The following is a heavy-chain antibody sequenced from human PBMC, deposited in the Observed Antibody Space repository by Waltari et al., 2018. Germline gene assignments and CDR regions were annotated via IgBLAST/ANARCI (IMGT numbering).Heavy chain of an antibody. D-gene: IGHD2-15*01. Sequence: EVRLVESGGNLVQPGGSLRLSCAAYGFSFSSYEMNWVRQAPGGGLEGVSYISSSGSTKYYADSVKGRFTISRDNAKNSLYLQMNSLRADDTAVYYCARVRVVMGEGVYWGQGTLVTVSS. J-gene: IGHJ4*02. V-gene: IGHV3-48*03. CDR1: GFSFSSYE. CDR2: ISSSGSTK. CDR3: ARVRVVMGEGVY.